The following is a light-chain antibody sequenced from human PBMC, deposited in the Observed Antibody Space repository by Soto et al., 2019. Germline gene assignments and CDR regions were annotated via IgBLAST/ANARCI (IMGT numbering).Light chain of an antibody. V-gene: IGLV2-14*01. CDR3: SSYTSSSTLYV. Sequence: QSVLTQPASVSASPGQSITISCTGTNSDVGKFDYVSWYQHHPGKAPKLVISAVTRRSSGVSDRFSGSKSGNTASLTISGLQAEDEADYYCSSYTSSSTLYVFGTGTKVTVL. CDR1: NSDVGKFDY. J-gene: IGLJ1*01. CDR2: AVT.